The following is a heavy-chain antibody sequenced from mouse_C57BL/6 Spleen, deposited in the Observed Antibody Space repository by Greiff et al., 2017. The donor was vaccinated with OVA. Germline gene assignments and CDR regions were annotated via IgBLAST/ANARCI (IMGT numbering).Heavy chain of an antibody. D-gene: IGHD2-14*01. CDR1: GYTFTSYW. V-gene: IGHV1-50*01. Sequence: VQLQQPGAELVKPGASVKLSCKASGYTFTSYWMQWVKQRPGQGLEWIGEIDPSDSYTNYNQTFKGKATLTVDTSSSTAYMQLSSLTSEDSAVYYCARAGVRRGAWFAYWGQGTLVTVSA. J-gene: IGHJ3*01. CDR2: IDPSDSYT. CDR3: ARAGVRRGAWFAY.